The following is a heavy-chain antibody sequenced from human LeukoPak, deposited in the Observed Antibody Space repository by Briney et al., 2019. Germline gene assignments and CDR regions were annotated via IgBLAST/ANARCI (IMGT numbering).Heavy chain of an antibody. J-gene: IGHJ4*02. D-gene: IGHD3-16*01. CDR3: VRAMGD. Sequence: PGTSLRLSCAASGFTFSRFWMHWVRQAPGKGLEWVANIKEDGSEKYYVDSVKGRFTISRDNAKNSLYLQMNSLRAEDTAVYYCVRAMGDWGQGTLVTVSS. V-gene: IGHV3-7*03. CDR1: GFTFSRFW. CDR2: IKEDGSEK.